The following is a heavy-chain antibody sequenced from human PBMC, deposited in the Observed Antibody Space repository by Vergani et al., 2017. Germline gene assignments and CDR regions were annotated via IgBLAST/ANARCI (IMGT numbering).Heavy chain of an antibody. CDR3: AREQIAAAGTDYYYGMDV. CDR1: GYTFTGNY. V-gene: IGHV1-46*03. Sequence: VQLVQSGAEVKKPGASVKVSCKASGYTFTGNYMHWVRQAPGQGLEWMGIINPSGGSTSYAQKFQGRVTMTRDTSTSTVYMELSSLRSEDTAVYYCAREQIAAAGTDYYYGMDVWGQGTTVTVSS. CDR2: INPSGGST. J-gene: IGHJ6*02. D-gene: IGHD6-13*01.